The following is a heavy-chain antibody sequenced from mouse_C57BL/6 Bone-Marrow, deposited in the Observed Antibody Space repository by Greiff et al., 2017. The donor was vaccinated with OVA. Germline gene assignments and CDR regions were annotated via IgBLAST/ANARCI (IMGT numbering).Heavy chain of an antibody. J-gene: IGHJ2*01. Sequence: EVKLQESGPELVKPGASVKIPCKASGYTFTDYNMDWVKQSHGKSLEWIGDINPNNGGTIYNQKFKGKATLTVDKSSSTAYMELRSLTSEDTAVYYCARLGVYYGNYVDFDYWGQGTTLTVSS. CDR3: ARLGVYYGNYVDFDY. CDR1: GYTFTDYN. V-gene: IGHV1-18*01. CDR2: INPNNGGT. D-gene: IGHD2-1*01.